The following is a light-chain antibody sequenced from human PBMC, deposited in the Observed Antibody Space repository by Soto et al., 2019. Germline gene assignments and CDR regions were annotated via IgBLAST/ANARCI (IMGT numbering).Light chain of an antibody. V-gene: IGKV3-11*01. J-gene: IGKJ2*01. Sequence: EIVLTQSPATLSLSPGERATLSCRASQSVSSYLAWYQQKPGQAPRLLIYDASNRATGIPARFSGSGSGTDFTLTISSLAPEDFAVYYCQQRSNWLKPMYTFGQGTKLEIK. CDR3: QQRSNWLKPMYT. CDR2: DAS. CDR1: QSVSSY.